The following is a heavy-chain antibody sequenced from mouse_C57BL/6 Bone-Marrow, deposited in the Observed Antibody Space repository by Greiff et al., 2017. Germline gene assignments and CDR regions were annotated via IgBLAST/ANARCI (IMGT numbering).Heavy chain of an antibody. CDR2: IDPENGDT. D-gene: IGHD1-1*01. Sequence: EVKLQESGAELVRPGASVKLSCTASGFNIKDDYMHWVKQRPEQGLEWIGWIDPENGDTEYASKFQGKATITADTSSDTAYLQLSSLTSEDTAVYYCTPFYYTEYFDVWGTGTTVTGSS. V-gene: IGHV14-4*01. J-gene: IGHJ1*03. CDR3: TPFYYTEYFDV. CDR1: GFNIKDDY.